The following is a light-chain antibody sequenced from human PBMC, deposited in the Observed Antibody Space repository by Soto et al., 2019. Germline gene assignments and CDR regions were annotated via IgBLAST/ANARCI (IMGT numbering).Light chain of an antibody. J-gene: IGKJ1*01. V-gene: IGKV1-33*01. CDR1: QDISNY. Sequence: IQMSQSPSSLSACVGDRGTITYHASQDISNYLNCYQQKPGKDPKLLIYDESNLETGVQSRFSGSASGTDFTLTISSLQPEDFATYYCPPYNSFWPFGTGPKVELK. CDR2: DES. CDR3: PPYNSFWP.